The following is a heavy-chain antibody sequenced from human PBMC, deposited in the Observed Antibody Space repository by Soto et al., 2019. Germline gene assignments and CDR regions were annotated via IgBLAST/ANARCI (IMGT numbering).Heavy chain of an antibody. CDR1: GYNLKHYV. J-gene: IGHJ4*02. CDR2: IKVDNGDT. CDR3: ARSRYYFDY. Sequence: QVHLGQSVGEVKKPGASVKVSCKASGYNLKHYVIGWVRQAPGLGPEWVGWIKVDNGDTKYAEKLQGRVSFTTDTSTSTAYMELRNLRSDDTAFYYWARSRYYFDYWGQGTLVTFSS. V-gene: IGHV1-18*01.